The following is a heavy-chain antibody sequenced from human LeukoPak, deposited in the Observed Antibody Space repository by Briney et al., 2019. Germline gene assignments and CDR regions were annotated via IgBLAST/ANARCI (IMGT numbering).Heavy chain of an antibody. Sequence: SETLSLTCTVSGGSISSYYWSWIRQPPGKGLEWIGYIYYSGSTNYNPSLKSRVTISVDTSKNQFSLKLSSVTAADTAVYYCAREGRSRGYSGYVASRGGDYWGQGTLVTVSS. CDR1: GGSISSYY. CDR3: AREGRSRGYSGYVASRGGDY. J-gene: IGHJ4*02. D-gene: IGHD5-12*01. CDR2: IYYSGST. V-gene: IGHV4-59*12.